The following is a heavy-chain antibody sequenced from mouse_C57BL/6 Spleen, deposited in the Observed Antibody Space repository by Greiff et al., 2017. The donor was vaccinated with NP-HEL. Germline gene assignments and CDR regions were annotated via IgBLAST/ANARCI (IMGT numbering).Heavy chain of an antibody. J-gene: IGHJ3*01. CDR1: GYAFSSSW. D-gene: IGHD2-5*01. CDR2: FYPGDGDT. V-gene: IGHV1-82*01. CDR3: ARGYSNQAWFAY. Sequence: VQRVESGPELVKPGASVKISCKASGYAFSSSWMNWVKQRPGKGREWIGRFYPGDGDTNYNGKFKGKATLTADKSSSTAYMQLSSLTSEDSAVYFCARGYSNQAWFAYWGQGTLVTVSA.